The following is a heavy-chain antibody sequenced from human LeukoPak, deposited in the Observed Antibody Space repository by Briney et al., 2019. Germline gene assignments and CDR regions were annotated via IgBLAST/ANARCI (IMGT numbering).Heavy chain of an antibody. J-gene: IGHJ5*02. D-gene: IGHD6-19*01. Sequence: ASVKVSCKASGYTFTSYAMHWVRQAPGQRLEWMGWISAYNGNTNYAQKLQGRVTMTTDTSTSTAYMELRSLRSDDTAVYYCARSAEQWLPWFDPWSQGTLVTVSS. CDR1: GYTFTSYA. CDR3: ARSAEQWLPWFDP. CDR2: ISAYNGNT. V-gene: IGHV1-18*01.